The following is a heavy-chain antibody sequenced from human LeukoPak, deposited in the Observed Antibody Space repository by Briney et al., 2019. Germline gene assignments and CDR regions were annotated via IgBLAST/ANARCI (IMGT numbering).Heavy chain of an antibody. V-gene: IGHV3-33*01. CDR1: GLNFSTYG. CDR2: IWYDGRSK. D-gene: IGHD3-9*01. Sequence: PGGSLRLSCAASGLNFSTYGMHWVRQAPGKGLEWVAVIWYDGRSKYYADSVKGRFTISRDNSKNTLHMEMNSLRAEDTAVYYCARGLRYFDWSQNWFDPWGQGTLVTVSS. CDR3: ARGLRYFDWSQNWFDP. J-gene: IGHJ5*02.